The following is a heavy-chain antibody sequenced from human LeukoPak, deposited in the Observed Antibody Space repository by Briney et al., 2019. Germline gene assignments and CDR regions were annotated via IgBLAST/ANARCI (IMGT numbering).Heavy chain of an antibody. D-gene: IGHD3-22*01. Sequence: SETLSLTCSVSGASISGYYWTWIRQPAGRGLEWIGRIYTSGSTNYNPSLKSRVTMSVDTSKNQFSLKLSSVTAADTAVYYCAREIPNYFDTSGYEEIWGQGTMVTVSS. V-gene: IGHV4-4*07. J-gene: IGHJ3*02. CDR3: AREIPNYFDTSGYEEI. CDR2: IYTSGST. CDR1: GASISGYY.